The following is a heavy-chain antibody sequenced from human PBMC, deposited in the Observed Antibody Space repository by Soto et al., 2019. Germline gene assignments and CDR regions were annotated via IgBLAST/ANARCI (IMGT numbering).Heavy chain of an antibody. CDR3: ARLHSHGTFGMDV. J-gene: IGHJ6*02. CDR1: GGSFTYT. D-gene: IGHD5-18*01. V-gene: IGHV1-69*01. CDR2: IIPIFGTT. Sequence: KESGSSVKVSCKASGGSFTYTLSWVRQAPGQGLEWMGGIIPIFGTTNYAQKFQGRLTITAAESTKTAYMELTNLRSDDTAVYYCARLHSHGTFGMDVWGQGTTVSVSS.